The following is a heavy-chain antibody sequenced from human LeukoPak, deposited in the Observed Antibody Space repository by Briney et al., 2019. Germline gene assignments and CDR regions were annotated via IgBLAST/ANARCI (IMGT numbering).Heavy chain of an antibody. Sequence: PGRSLRLSCAASGFTFSSYSMNWVRQAPGKGLEWVSSISSSSSYIYYADSVKGRFTISRDNAKNSLYLQMNSLRAEDTAVYYCAREELLGAFDIWGQGTMVSVSS. CDR3: AREELLGAFDI. D-gene: IGHD1-26*01. CDR2: ISSSSSYI. J-gene: IGHJ3*02. CDR1: GFTFSSYS. V-gene: IGHV3-21*01.